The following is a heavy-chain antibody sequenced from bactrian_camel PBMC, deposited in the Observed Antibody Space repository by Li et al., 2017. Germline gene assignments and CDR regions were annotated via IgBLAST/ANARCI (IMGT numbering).Heavy chain of an antibody. CDR3: AAAEGSWYGIYKH. J-gene: IGHJ4*01. Sequence: VQLVESGGGSVQSGGSLRLSCAGSGFAINPWYMGWFRQAPGKEREEVSRIDWSGRKAIYSDSVKGRFTISGDNAKNTVYLQMNGLKSSDTALYWCAAAEGSWYGIYKHWGQGTQVTVS. D-gene: IGHD6*01. CDR1: GFAINPWY. V-gene: IGHV3S60*01. CDR2: IDWSGRKA.